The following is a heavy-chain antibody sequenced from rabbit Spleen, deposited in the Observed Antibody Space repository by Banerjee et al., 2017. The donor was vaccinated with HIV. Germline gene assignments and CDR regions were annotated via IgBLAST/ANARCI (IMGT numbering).Heavy chain of an antibody. CDR1: GFSFSSSYC. CDR2: IYAGSSAST. V-gene: IGHV1S40*01. J-gene: IGHJ4*01. Sequence: QSLEESGGDLVKPGASLTLTCTASGFSFSSSYCVCWVRQAPGKGLEWIACIYAGSSASTYYANWAKGRFTVSKASSTTVTLQMTSLTAADTATYFCARGYTYSYVGVAHVTDYFNFWGPGTLVTVS. D-gene: IGHD6-1*01. CDR3: ARGYTYSYVGVAHVTDYFNF.